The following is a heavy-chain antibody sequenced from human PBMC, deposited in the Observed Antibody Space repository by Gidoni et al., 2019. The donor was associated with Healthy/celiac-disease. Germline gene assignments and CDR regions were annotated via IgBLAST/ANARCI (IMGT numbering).Heavy chain of an antibody. CDR2: IRWNSGSI. D-gene: IGHD6-13*01. J-gene: IGHJ4*02. V-gene: IGHV3-9*01. Sequence: EVQLVESGGGLVQPGRSLRLSCAASGFTFDDYAMHWVRQAPGKGLEWVSGIRWNSGSIGYADSVKGRFTISRDNAKNSLYLQMNSLRAEDTALYYCAKSLYSSWYYFDYWGQGTLVTVSS. CDR3: AKSLYSSWYYFDY. CDR1: GFTFDDYA.